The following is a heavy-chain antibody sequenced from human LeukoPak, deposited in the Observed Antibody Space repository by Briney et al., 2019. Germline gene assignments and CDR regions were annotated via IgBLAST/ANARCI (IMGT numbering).Heavy chain of an antibody. V-gene: IGHV1-69*04. J-gene: IGHJ4*02. CDR1: GGTFSSYA. CDR3: ARSPPPGYNPDY. Sequence: ASVKVSCKASGGTFSSYAISWVRQAPGQGLEWMGRIIPILGIANYAQKFQGRVTITADKSTSTAYMELSSLRSEDTAVYYCARSPPPGYNPDYWGQGTLVTVSS. CDR2: IIPILGIA. D-gene: IGHD5-24*01.